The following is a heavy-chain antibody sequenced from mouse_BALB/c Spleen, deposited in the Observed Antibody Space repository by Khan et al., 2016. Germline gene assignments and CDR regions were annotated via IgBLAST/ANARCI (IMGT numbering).Heavy chain of an antibody. V-gene: IGHV4-1*02. D-gene: IGHD1-1*01. J-gene: IGHJ2*01. CDR2: INPDSSTI. CDR1: GFDFSGYW. Sequence: EVKLLESGGGLVQPGGSLKLSCAASGFDFSGYWMSWVRQAPGKGLEWIGEINPDSSTINYAPSLKGKIIISRDNAKNTLYLRRNKVSSEDTALYYCTRLYYYGCSDYWGPGTNLTVSS. CDR3: TRLYYYGCSDY.